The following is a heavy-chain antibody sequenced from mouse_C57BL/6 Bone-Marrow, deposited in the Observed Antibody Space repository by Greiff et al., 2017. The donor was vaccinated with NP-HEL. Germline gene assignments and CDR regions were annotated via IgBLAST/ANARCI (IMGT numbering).Heavy chain of an antibody. CDR1: GYTFTEYT. CDR3: ARHEETHYYYGSSYSYFDV. J-gene: IGHJ1*03. D-gene: IGHD1-1*01. Sequence: VQLQQSGAELVKPGASVKLSCKASGYTFTEYTIHWVKQRSGQGLEWIGWFYPGSGSIKYNEKFKDKATLTADKSSSTVYMELSRLTSEDSAVYFCARHEETHYYYGSSYSYFDVWGTGTTVTVSS. V-gene: IGHV1-62-2*01. CDR2: FYPGSGSI.